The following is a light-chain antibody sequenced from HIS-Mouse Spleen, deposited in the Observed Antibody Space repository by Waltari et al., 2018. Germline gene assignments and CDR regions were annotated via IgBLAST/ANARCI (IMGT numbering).Light chain of an antibody. CDR2: EVS. CDR3: SSYAGSNNSLYV. Sequence: QSALTQPPSASGSPGQSVTISCTGTSTDVGCSNYVPLYQQHPGKAPKLMIYEVSKRPSGVPDRFSGSKSGNTASLTVSGLQAEDEADYYCSSYAGSNNSLYVFGTGTKVTVL. V-gene: IGLV2-8*01. J-gene: IGLJ1*01. CDR1: STDVGCSNY.